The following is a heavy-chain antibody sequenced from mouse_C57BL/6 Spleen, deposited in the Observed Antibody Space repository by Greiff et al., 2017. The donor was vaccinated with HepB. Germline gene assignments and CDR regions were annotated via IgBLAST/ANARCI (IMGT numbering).Heavy chain of an antibody. J-gene: IGHJ4*01. CDR3: ARSGNDYGGY. Sequence: QVHVKQSGAELARPGASVKLSCKASGYTFTSYGISWVKQRTGQGLEWIGEIYPRSGNTYYNEKFKGKATLTADKSSSTAYMELRSLTSEDSAVYFCARSGNDYGGYWGQGTSVTVSS. D-gene: IGHD2-4*01. CDR1: GYTFTSYG. CDR2: IYPRSGNT. V-gene: IGHV1-81*01.